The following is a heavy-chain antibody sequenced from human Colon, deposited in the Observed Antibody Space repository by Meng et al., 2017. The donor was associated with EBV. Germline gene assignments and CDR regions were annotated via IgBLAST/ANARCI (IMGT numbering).Heavy chain of an antibody. V-gene: IGHV4-31*03. CDR3: ARVSSGWDYFDY. J-gene: IGHJ4*02. CDR1: GGSASSGSYY. CDR2: IYYSGST. Sequence: NPSQPRSLTCTVLGGSASSGSYYWTWIRQHPGKGLEWFGHIYYSGSTFYNPSLKRRVIISIDTSKNQFSLNLRSVTAADTAVYYCARVSSGWDYFDYWGQGTLVTVSS. D-gene: IGHD6-19*01.